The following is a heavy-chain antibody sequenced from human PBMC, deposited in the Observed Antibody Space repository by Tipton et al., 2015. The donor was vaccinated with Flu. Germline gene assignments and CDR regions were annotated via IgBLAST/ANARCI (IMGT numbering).Heavy chain of an antibody. J-gene: IGHJ4*02. CDR1: GFTFSSYG. D-gene: IGHD5/OR15-5a*01. Sequence: SLRLSCAASGFTFSSYGMHWVRQAPGKGLEWVAFIRYDGSNKYYADSVKGRFTISRDNSKNTLYLQMNSLRAEYTAVYYCAQVIPEIVSGLDSWGQGTLVTVSS. V-gene: IGHV3-30*02. CDR2: IRYDGSNK. CDR3: AQVIPEIVSGLDS.